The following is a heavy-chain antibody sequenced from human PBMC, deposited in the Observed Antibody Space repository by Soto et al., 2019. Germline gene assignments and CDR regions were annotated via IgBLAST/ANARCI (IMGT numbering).Heavy chain of an antibody. J-gene: IGHJ4*02. Sequence: GGSLRLSCAASGFTFSSYEMNWVRQAPGRGLEWISYISSSGDLIYYADSVRGRFTVSRDSAKNLMYLQMNSLRAEDTAVYYCAREEINCGVDCFSLWGQGTLVTVSS. V-gene: IGHV3-48*03. CDR3: AREEINCGVDCFSL. CDR2: ISSSGDLI. CDR1: GFTFSSYE. D-gene: IGHD2-21*02.